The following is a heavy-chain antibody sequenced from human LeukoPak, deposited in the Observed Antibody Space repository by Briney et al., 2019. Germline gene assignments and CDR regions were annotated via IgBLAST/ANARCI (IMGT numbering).Heavy chain of an antibody. CDR1: GYTFTSYD. CDR2: MNPNSGNT. CDR3: ARVYCTNGVCSTFDY. J-gene: IGHJ4*02. D-gene: IGHD2-8*01. V-gene: IGHV1-8*03. Sequence: GASVKVSCKASGYTFTSYDINWVRQATGQGLEWMGWMNPNSGNTGYAQKFQGRVTTTRNTSISTAYMELSSLRSEDTAVYYCARVYCTNGVCSTFDYWGQGTLVTVSS.